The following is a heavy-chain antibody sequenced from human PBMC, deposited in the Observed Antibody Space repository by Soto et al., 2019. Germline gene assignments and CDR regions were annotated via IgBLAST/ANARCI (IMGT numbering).Heavy chain of an antibody. CDR3: AMLGGWSGGSSGMDV. CDR2: IRREANSYTT. D-gene: IGHD6-19*01. J-gene: IGHJ6*02. Sequence: EVQLVESGGGLVQPGGSLRLSCAASGLIFSDYHMDWVRQAPGKGLEWVGRIRREANSYTTEYAASVKGRFTISRDDSKNSLYVQMNSLKSEDTAVYYCAMLGGWSGGSSGMDVWGQGTTVTVSS. CDR1: GLIFSDYH. V-gene: IGHV3-72*01.